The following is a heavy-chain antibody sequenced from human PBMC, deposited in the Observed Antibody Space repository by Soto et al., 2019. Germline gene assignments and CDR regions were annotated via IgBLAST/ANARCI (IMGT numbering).Heavy chain of an antibody. CDR3: ATDRPGYILSGYFNRYVMDV. CDR2: FDPEDGET. CDR1: GYTLTELS. Sequence: GASVKVSCKVSGYTLTELSMHWVRQAPGKGLEWMGGFDPEDGETIYAQKFQGRVTMTEDTSTDTAYMELSSLRSEDTAVYYCATDRPGYILSGYFNRYVMDVWGQGTT. J-gene: IGHJ6*01. D-gene: IGHD3-9*01. V-gene: IGHV1-24*01.